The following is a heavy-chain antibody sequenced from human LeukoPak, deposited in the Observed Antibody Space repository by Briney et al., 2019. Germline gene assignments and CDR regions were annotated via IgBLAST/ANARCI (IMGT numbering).Heavy chain of an antibody. CDR3: ARGIGSYYYYYLDV. Sequence: PSETLSLTCAVYGGSFSGYYWSWIRQPPGKGLEWIGEINHSGSTNYNPSPKSRFTISVDTSKDQFSLKLSSATAVDTAVYYCARGIGSYYYYYLDVWGKGTTVTVSS. V-gene: IGHV4-34*01. D-gene: IGHD3-10*01. CDR2: INHSGST. CDR1: GGSFSGYY. J-gene: IGHJ6*03.